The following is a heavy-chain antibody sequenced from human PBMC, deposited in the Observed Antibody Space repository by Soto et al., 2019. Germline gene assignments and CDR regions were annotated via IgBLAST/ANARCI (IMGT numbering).Heavy chain of an antibody. Sequence: PGGSLRLSCAASGFTFSSYAMSWVRQAPGKGLEWVSAISGSGGSTYYADSVKGRFTISRDNSKNTLYLQMNSLRAEDTAVYYCAKDHLAYDYVWGSYRLRTGQTGEYWGQGXLVTVYS. V-gene: IGHV3-23*01. CDR3: AKDHLAYDYVWGSYRLRTGQTGEY. D-gene: IGHD3-16*02. CDR1: GFTFSSYA. J-gene: IGHJ4*02. CDR2: ISGSGGST.